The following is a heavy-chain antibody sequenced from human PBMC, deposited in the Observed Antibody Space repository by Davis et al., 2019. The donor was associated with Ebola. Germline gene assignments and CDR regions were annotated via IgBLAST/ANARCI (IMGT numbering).Heavy chain of an antibody. Sequence: GESLKISCAAAGFTFSSFSMAWVRQSPRKGLEWVSALGSSGRTTYYTDSARGRFTISRDNSKNTLYLQMNSLRAEDTAVYYCARDPSWGRDVWGQGTTVTVSS. J-gene: IGHJ6*02. V-gene: IGHV3-23*01. CDR2: LGSSGRTT. CDR3: ARDPSWGRDV. CDR1: GFTFSSFS.